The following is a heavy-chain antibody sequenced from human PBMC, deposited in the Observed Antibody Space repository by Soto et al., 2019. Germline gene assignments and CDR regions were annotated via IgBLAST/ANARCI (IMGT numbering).Heavy chain of an antibody. Sequence: QLQLQESGSGLVKPSQTLSLTCAVSDGSISSGGYSWSWIRQPPGKGLEWIGYIYHSGSTYYNPSLKSRVTISVHRSKNQFSLKLSSVTAADTAVYYCARAVATVPNFDYWDQGTLVTVSS. V-gene: IGHV4-30-2*01. CDR2: IYHSGST. CDR3: ARAVATVPNFDY. CDR1: DGSISSGGYS. D-gene: IGHD4-17*01. J-gene: IGHJ4*02.